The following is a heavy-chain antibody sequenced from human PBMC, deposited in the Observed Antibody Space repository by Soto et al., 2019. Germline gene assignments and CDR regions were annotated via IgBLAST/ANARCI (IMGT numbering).Heavy chain of an antibody. CDR2: IIPIFTTT. V-gene: IGHV1-69*13. J-gene: IGHJ4*02. Sequence: SVKVSCKASGGTFSNYAISWVRQAPGQGLEWMGGIIPIFTTTKYAQKFQGRVTFTADESTSTAYMELSSLRSEDTAVYYCAIEYSSSPPYYPIGYWGQGTRDTVSS. CDR1: GGTFSNYA. CDR3: AIEYSSSPPYYPIGY. D-gene: IGHD6-6*01.